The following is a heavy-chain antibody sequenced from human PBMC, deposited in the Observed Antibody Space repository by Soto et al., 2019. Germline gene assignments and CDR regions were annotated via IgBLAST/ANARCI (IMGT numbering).Heavy chain of an antibody. CDR3: AALPQEWDYCSSTSCSLADAFDI. CDR2: ISYDGSNK. CDR1: GFTFSSYG. D-gene: IGHD2-2*01. J-gene: IGHJ3*02. V-gene: IGHV3-30*03. Sequence: GGSLRLSCAASGFTFSSYGMHWVRQAPGKGLEWVAVISYDGSNKYYADSVKGRFTISRDNSKNTLYLQMNSLRAEDTAVYYCAALPQEWDYCSSTSCSLADAFDIWGQGTMVTVSS.